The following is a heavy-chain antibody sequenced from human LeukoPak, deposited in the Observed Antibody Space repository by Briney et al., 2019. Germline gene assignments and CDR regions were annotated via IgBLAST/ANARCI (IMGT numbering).Heavy chain of an antibody. D-gene: IGHD3-10*01. CDR1: GGSISSGRYY. CDR3: AFYGSGSYYNDLSSFDP. CDR2: IYYSGST. J-gene: IGHJ5*02. V-gene: IGHV4-31*03. Sequence: SQTLSLTCTVSGGSISSGRYYWSWIRQHPGKGLEWIGYIYYSGSTYYNPSLKSRVTISVDTSKNQFSLKLSSVTAADTAVYYCAFYGSGSYYNDLSSFDPWGQGTLVTVSS.